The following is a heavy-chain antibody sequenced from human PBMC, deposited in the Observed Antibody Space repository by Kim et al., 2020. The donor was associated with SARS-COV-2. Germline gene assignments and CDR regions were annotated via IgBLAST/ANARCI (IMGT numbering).Heavy chain of an antibody. CDR1: GFTFSSYA. D-gene: IGHD2-2*02. CDR2: ISYDGSNK. CDR3: ARELDCSSTSCYRSWGGPKENDAFDI. J-gene: IGHJ3*02. Sequence: GGSLRLSCAASGFTFSSYAMHWVRQAPGKGLEWVAVISYDGSNKYYADSVKGRFTISRDNSKNTLYLQMNSLRAEDTAVYYCARELDCSSTSCYRSWGGPKENDAFDIWGQGTMVTVSS. V-gene: IGHV3-30-3*01.